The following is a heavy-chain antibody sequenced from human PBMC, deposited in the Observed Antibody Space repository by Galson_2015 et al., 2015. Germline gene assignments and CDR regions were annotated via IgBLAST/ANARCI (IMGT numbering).Heavy chain of an antibody. CDR1: GYTFTGYY. D-gene: IGHD6-19*01. J-gene: IGHJ5*02. Sequence: VKVSCKASGYTFTGYYMHWVRQAPGQGLEWMGWINPNSGGTNYAQKFQGWVTMTRDTSISTAYMELSRLRSDDTAVYYCARAIAVAGRAYNWFDPWGQGTLVTVSS. CDR2: INPNSGGT. CDR3: ARAIAVAGRAYNWFDP. V-gene: IGHV1-2*04.